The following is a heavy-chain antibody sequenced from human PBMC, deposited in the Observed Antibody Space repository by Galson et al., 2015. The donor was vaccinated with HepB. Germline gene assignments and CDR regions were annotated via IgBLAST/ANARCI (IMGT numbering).Heavy chain of an antibody. V-gene: IGHV6-1*01. CDR1: GDSVSSNSAA. Sequence: CAISGDSVSSNSAAWNWIRQSPSRGLEWLGRTYYRSKWYNDYAVSVKSRITINPDTSKNQFSLQLNPVPPEDTAVYYCARDEFRVVVITTEDYYYGMDVWGQGTTVTVSS. J-gene: IGHJ6*02. CDR3: ARDEFRVVVITTEDYYYGMDV. D-gene: IGHD3-22*01. CDR2: TYYRSKWYN.